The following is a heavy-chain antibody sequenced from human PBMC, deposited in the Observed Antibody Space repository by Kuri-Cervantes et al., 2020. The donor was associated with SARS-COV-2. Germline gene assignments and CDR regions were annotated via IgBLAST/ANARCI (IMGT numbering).Heavy chain of an antibody. CDR3: AIIGTLYNFDAFDI. V-gene: IGHV3-9*01. J-gene: IGHJ3*02. D-gene: IGHD1-1*01. Sequence: GGSLRLSCAASGFTFDDYAMHWVRQAPGKGLEWVSGISWNSGSIGYADSVKGRFTISRDNAKNSLYPQMNSLRAEDTAVYYCAIIGTLYNFDAFDIWGQGTMVTVSS. CDR2: ISWNSGSI. CDR1: GFTFDDYA.